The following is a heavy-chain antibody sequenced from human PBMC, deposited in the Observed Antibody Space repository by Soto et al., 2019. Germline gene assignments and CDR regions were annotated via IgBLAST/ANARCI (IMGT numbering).Heavy chain of an antibody. J-gene: IGHJ6*03. Sequence: EVQLLESGGGLVQPGGSLRLSCVASGFTFSSYAMSWVRQAPGKGLEWVSLVSGSGGATYYADSVKGRFTISKDHFKNTVYLQMHRLGAEDTAIYYCAKCDIVVPPAYYMDFWGKGNTVIVS. CDR1: GFTFSSYA. CDR3: AKCDIVVPPAYYMDF. D-gene: IGHD2-15*01. CDR2: VSGSGGAT. V-gene: IGHV3-23*01.